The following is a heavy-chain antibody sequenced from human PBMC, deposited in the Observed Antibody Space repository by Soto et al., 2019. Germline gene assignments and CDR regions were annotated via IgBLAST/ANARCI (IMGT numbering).Heavy chain of an antibody. Sequence: ASVKVSCKVSGYTLTELSMHWVRQAPGKGLEWMGGFDPEDGETIYAQKFQGRVTMTEDTSTDTAYMELRSLRSDDTAVYYCASHSSGWSYYYGMDVWGQGTTVTVSS. CDR3: ASHSSGWSYYYGMDV. D-gene: IGHD6-19*01. CDR2: FDPEDGET. CDR1: GYTLTELS. J-gene: IGHJ6*02. V-gene: IGHV1-24*01.